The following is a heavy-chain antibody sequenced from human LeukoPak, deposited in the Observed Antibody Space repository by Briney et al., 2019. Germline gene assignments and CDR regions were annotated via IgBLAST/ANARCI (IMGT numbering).Heavy chain of an antibody. CDR3: ARGVQNDYGDYYVYFDY. J-gene: IGHJ4*02. CDR2: INHSGST. CDR1: GGSFSGYY. D-gene: IGHD4-17*01. Sequence: SETLSLTCAVYGGSFSGYYWSWIRQPPGKGLEWIGEINHSGSTNYNPSLKSRVTISVDTSKNQFSLKLSSVTAADTAVYYCARGVQNDYGDYYVYFDYWGQGTLVTVSS. V-gene: IGHV4-34*01.